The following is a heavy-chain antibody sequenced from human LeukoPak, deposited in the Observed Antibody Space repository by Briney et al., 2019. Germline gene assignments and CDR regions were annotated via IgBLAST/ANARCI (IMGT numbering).Heavy chain of an antibody. V-gene: IGHV3-7*01. CDR3: ARESQSAYYFDSSGYEDAFDI. J-gene: IGHJ3*02. CDR1: GFAFSRNW. CDR2: IKQDGSDK. Sequence: GGSLRLSCAASGFAFSRNWMSWVRQAPGKGLEWVANIKQDGSDKYYLDSVKGRFTISRDNAKNSLYLQMNSLRAEDTAVYYCARESQSAYYFDSSGYEDAFDIWGQGTMVTVSS. D-gene: IGHD3-22*01.